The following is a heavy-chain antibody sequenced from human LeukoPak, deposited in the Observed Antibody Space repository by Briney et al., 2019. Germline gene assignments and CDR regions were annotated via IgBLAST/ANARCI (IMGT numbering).Heavy chain of an antibody. D-gene: IGHD3-16*02. CDR1: GFTFSSYS. V-gene: IGHV3-21*01. CDR3: ARAKGGYDYVWGSYRPTGYYFDY. CDR2: ISSSSSYI. Sequence: KAGGSLRLSCAASGFTFSSYSMNWVRQAPGKGLEWVSSISSSSSYIYYADLVKGRFTISRDNAKNSLYLQMNSLRAEDTAVYYCARAKGGYDYVWGSYRPTGYYFDYWGQGTLVTVSS. J-gene: IGHJ4*02.